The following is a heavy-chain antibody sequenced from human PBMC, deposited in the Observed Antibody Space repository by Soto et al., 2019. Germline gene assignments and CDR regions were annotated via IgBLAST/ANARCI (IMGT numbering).Heavy chain of an antibody. CDR1: GGSFSGYY. D-gene: IGHD5-12*01. J-gene: IGHJ5*02. Sequence: QVQLQQWGAGLLKPSETLSLTCAVYGGSFSGYYWCWIRQPPGKGLEWIGEINHSGSTNYNPSLKSRVTISVDTSKNQFSLKLSSVTAADTAVYYCARALEGDKWLRRGWFDPWGQGTLVTVSS. CDR2: INHSGST. V-gene: IGHV4-34*01. CDR3: ARALEGDKWLRRGWFDP.